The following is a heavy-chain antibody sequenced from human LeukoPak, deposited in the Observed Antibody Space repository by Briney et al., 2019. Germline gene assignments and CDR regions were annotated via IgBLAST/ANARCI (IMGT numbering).Heavy chain of an antibody. CDR3: ASDRGTVIYPFENYMDV. CDR2: IYTSGST. J-gene: IGHJ6*03. V-gene: IGHV4-61*02. CDR1: GGSISSGSYY. Sequence: SQTLSLTCTVSGGSISSGSYYWSWIRQPAGKGLEWIGRIYTSGSTNYNPSLKSRVTISVDTSKNQFSLKLSSVTAADTAVYYCASDRGTVIYPFENYMDVWGKGTTVTVSS. D-gene: IGHD4-11*01.